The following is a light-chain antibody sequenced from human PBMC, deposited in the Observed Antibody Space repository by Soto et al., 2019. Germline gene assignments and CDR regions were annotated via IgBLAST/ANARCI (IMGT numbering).Light chain of an antibody. CDR2: GAS. CDR1: QSVSSNY. CDR3: QQYHSSPT. J-gene: IGKJ1*01. V-gene: IGKV3-20*01. Sequence: EIVLTQSPGTLSLSPGERATLSCRASQSVSSNYLAWYQQKPGQAPRLLIYGASSRATGIPDRFSGSGSETDFPLTISRLEPEDFAVYSCQQYHSSPTFGQGTKVEIK.